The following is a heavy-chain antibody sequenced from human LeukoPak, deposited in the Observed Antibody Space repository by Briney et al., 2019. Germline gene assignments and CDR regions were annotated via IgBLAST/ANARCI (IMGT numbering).Heavy chain of an antibody. CDR1: GGSISSGDYY. CDR3: ARDPYYGFWSGYYGGYGMDV. V-gene: IGHV4-30-4*01. CDR2: IYYSGSN. D-gene: IGHD3-3*01. Sequence: PSQTLSLTCTVSGGSISSGDYYWSWIRQPPGEGLEWLGYIYYSGSNYYNPSLKSRVTISVDTSKNQFSLKLSSVTAADTAVYYCARDPYYGFWSGYYGGYGMDVWGQGTTVTVSS. J-gene: IGHJ6*02.